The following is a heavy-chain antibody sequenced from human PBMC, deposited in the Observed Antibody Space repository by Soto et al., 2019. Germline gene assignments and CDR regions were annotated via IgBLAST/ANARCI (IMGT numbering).Heavy chain of an antibody. CDR3: ARDSKPITIFGVVIPYYYYGMDV. V-gene: IGHV1-2*02. D-gene: IGHD3-3*01. J-gene: IGHJ6*02. CDR2: INPNSGGT. CDR1: GYTFTGYY. Sequence: ASVKVSCKASGYTFTGYYMHWVRQAPGQGLEWMGWINPNSGGTNYAQKFQGRVTMTRDTSISTACMELSRLRSDDTAVYYCARDSKPITIFGVVIPYYYYGMDVWGQGTTVTVSS.